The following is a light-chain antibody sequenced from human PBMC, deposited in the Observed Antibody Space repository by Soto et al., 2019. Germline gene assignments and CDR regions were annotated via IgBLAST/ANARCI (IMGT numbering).Light chain of an antibody. CDR3: QQFNTYPALT. CDR2: DVS. V-gene: IGKV1-13*02. J-gene: IGKJ4*01. CDR1: QGISSA. Sequence: AIQLTQSPSSLSASVGDRVTTTCRASQGISSALAWYQQKPGKSPNLLIYDVSSLESGVPSRFSGSGSGTDFTLTISSLQPEDFATYYCQQFNTYPALTFGGGTKVDIK.